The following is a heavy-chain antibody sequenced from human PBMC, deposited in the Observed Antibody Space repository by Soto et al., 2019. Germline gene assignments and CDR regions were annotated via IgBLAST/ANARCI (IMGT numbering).Heavy chain of an antibody. V-gene: IGHV1-2*02. Sequence: ASVKVSCKAAGYTFTGYYMHWVRQAPGQGLEWMGWINPNSGGTNYAQKFQGRVTMTRDTSISTAYMELSRLRSDDTAVYYCARAGLRYFDWLPPFDYWGQGTLVTVSS. D-gene: IGHD3-9*01. CDR3: ARAGLRYFDWLPPFDY. J-gene: IGHJ4*02. CDR2: INPNSGGT. CDR1: GYTFTGYY.